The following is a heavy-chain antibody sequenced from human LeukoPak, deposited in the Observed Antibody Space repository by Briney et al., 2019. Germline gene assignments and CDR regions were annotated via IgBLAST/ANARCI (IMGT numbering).Heavy chain of an antibody. Sequence: SETLSLTCTVSGGSISSYYWSWIRQPPGKELEWIGYIYYSGSTNYNPSLKSRVTISVDTSKNQFSLKLSSVTAADTAVYYCARWVGYYDAFDIWGQGTMVTVSS. CDR1: GGSISSYY. V-gene: IGHV4-59*01. CDR3: ARWVGYYDAFDI. D-gene: IGHD1-26*01. J-gene: IGHJ3*02. CDR2: IYYSGST.